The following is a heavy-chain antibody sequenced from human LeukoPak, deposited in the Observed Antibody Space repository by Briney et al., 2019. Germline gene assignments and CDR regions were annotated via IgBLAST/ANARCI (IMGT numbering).Heavy chain of an antibody. D-gene: IGHD4-23*01. V-gene: IGHV4-61*02. CDR3: ARPMGYGGNFPSPFDY. Sequence: SQTLSLTCTVSGGSISSGGYYWSWIRQPAGKGLEWIGRIYTSGNTNYNPSLKSRVTISVDTSKNQFSLKLSSVTAADTAVYYCARPMGYGGNFPSPFDYWGQGTLVTVSS. J-gene: IGHJ4*02. CDR2: IYTSGNT. CDR1: GGSISSGGYY.